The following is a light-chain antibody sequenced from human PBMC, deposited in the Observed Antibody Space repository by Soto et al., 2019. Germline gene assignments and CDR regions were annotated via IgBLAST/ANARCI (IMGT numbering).Light chain of an antibody. CDR1: SSDVGGYNY. CDR2: DVD. Sequence: QSVLTQPASVSGSPGQSITISCTGTSSDVGGYNYVSWYQQHPGKAPKLMIYDVDVRPSGVSNRFSGSKSSNTASLTISGLQTQDEADYYCTSYTIINTVVFGGGTKLTVL. J-gene: IGLJ2*01. V-gene: IGLV2-14*03. CDR3: TSYTIINTVV.